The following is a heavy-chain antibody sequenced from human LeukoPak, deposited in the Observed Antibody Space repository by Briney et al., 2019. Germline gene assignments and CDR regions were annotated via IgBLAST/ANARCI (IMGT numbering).Heavy chain of an antibody. V-gene: IGHV1-8*01. J-gene: IGHJ6*03. Sequence: ASVKVSCKASGYTFTSYDINWVRQATGQGLEWMGWMNPNSGNTGYAQKFQGRVTMTRNTSISTAYMELSSLRSEDTAVYYCARAKKRPTVTKYYYYYYIDVWGKGTTVTVSS. CDR3: ARAKKRPTVTKYYYYYYIDV. CDR2: MNPNSGNT. D-gene: IGHD4-17*01. CDR1: GYTFTSYD.